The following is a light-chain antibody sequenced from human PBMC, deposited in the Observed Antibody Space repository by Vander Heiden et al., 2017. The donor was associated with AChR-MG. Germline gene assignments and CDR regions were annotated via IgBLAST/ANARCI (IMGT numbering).Light chain of an antibody. V-gene: IGLV2-11*01. Sequence: QSALTQPRSLSRSPGPSITIACTATSSYVGRYDPVPWYPLHPCKAPKLRIYYVNKRPSGVPDRFSGSKSGNTASLTISGLQLEDEGDYYCCSYAGSHTWLFGGGTQLTVL. CDR1: SSYVGRYDP. J-gene: IGLJ3*02. CDR2: YVN. CDR3: CSYAGSHTWL.